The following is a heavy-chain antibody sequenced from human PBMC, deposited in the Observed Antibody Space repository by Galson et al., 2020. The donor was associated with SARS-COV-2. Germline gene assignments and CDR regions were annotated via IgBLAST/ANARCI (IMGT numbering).Heavy chain of an antibody. Sequence: ASVKVSCKASGYTFTSYAMHWVRQAPGQRLEWMGWINAGNGNTKYSQKFQGRVTITRDTSASTAYMELSSLRSEDTAVYYCRVVPAAPNYYYYGMDVWGQGTTVTVSS. CDR2: INAGNGNT. J-gene: IGHJ6*02. V-gene: IGHV1-3*01. CDR3: RVVPAAPNYYYYGMDV. CDR1: GYTFTSYA. D-gene: IGHD2-2*01.